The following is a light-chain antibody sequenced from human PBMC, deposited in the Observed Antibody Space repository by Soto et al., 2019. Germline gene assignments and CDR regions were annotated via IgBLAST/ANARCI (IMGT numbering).Light chain of an antibody. CDR1: QSVSTN. CDR2: NAL. Sequence: IVMTHSPATLCASPGEIATLSFRASQSVSTNLAWYQQKPGQAPRLLIYNALTRATGIPARFSGSGSGTGSTLTISRLEPEDSAVYYCHQFYTVPWTFGRGTKVDIK. CDR3: HQFYTVPWT. J-gene: IGKJ1*01. V-gene: IGKV3-15*01.